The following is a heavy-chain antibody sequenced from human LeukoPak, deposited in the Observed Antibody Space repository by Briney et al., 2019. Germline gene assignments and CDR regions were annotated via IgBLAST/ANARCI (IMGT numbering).Heavy chain of an antibody. CDR3: AKVEDYYGSGSYDDAFDI. D-gene: IGHD3-10*01. CDR2: IGTAGDT. CDR1: GFTFSSYD. V-gene: IGHV3-13*01. J-gene: IGHJ3*02. Sequence: GGSLRLSCAASGFTFSSYDMHWVRQATGKGLEWVSAIGTAGDTYYPGSVKGRFTISRDNSKNTLYLQMNSLRAEDTAVYYCAKVEDYYGSGSYDDAFDIWGQGTMVTVSS.